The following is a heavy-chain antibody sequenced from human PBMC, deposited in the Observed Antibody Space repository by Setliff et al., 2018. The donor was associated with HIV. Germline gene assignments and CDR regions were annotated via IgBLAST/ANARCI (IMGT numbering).Heavy chain of an antibody. J-gene: IGHJ4*02. D-gene: IGHD6-19*01. Sequence: PSETLSLTCTVSGGSISTGDYYWAWIRHYPGKGLEWIGYIFYKGSTFYNPSLKSRVSISVLRSTDQFFLRLNSVTAADTAVYYCASGREAVAGALHFDYWGQGPLVTVSS. CDR2: IFYKGST. CDR1: GGSISTGDYY. V-gene: IGHV4-31*03. CDR3: ASGREAVAGALHFDY.